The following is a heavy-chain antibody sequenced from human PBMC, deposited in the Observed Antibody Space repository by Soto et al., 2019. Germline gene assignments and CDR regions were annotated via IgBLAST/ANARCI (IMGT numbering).Heavy chain of an antibody. Sequence: SSETLSLTCTVSGCSISSGGYYWSWIRQHPGKGLEWIGYIYYSGSTYYNPSLKSRVTISVDTSNNQFSLKLSSVTVADTAVYYCARVRADCSGGSCYSSYFDYWGQGTLVTVSS. CDR2: IYYSGST. J-gene: IGHJ4*02. CDR3: ARVRADCSGGSCYSSYFDY. V-gene: IGHV4-31*03. D-gene: IGHD2-15*01. CDR1: GCSISSGGYY.